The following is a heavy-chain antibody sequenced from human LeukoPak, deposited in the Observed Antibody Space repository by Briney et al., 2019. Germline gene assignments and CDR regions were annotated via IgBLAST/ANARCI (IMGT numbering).Heavy chain of an antibody. CDR2: ISSSSSTI. CDR3: ARDGSWPKTFDH. CDR1: GFTFSSYS. Sequence: GGSLRLSCAASGFTFSSYSMNWVRQAPGKGPEWVSYISSSSSTIYYADSVKGRFTISRDNAKSTVYLQMNSLRAEDTAVYYCARDGSWPKTFDHWGQGTLVTVSS. V-gene: IGHV3-48*04. J-gene: IGHJ4*02. D-gene: IGHD6-13*01.